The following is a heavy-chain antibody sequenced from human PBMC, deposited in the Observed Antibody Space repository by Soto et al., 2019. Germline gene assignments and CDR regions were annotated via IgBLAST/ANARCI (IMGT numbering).Heavy chain of an antibody. J-gene: IGHJ6*02. CDR1: GGTFSSHA. D-gene: IGHD6-13*01. CDR3: ARRIAAAGYYYYGMDV. V-gene: IGHV1-69*13. CDR2: IIPIFGTA. Sequence: SVKVSCKASGGTFSSHAISWVRQAPGQGLEWMGGIIPIFGTANYAQKFQGRVTITADESTSTAYMELSSLRSEDTAVYYCARRIAAAGYYYYGMDVWGQGTTVTVSS.